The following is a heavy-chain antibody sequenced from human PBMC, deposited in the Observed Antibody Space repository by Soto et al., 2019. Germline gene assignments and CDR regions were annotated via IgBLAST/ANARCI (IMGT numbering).Heavy chain of an antibody. Sequence: ASVKVSCKASGGPFNTYEISWVRQVPGQGLEWMGRIIPMFGTPKYAQKFQGRVRITADGSTSTANVELSSLTSGDTAVYYCVRLARYHYTTHAYNWFEPWGQGTLVTVSS. CDR2: IIPMFGTP. D-gene: IGHD5-12*01. J-gene: IGHJ5*02. CDR3: VRLARYHYTTHAYNWFEP. CDR1: GGPFNTYE. V-gene: IGHV1-69*13.